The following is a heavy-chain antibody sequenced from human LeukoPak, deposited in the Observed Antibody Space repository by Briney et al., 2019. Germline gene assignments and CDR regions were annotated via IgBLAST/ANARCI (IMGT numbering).Heavy chain of an antibody. D-gene: IGHD3-16*01. CDR3: ARGWGSGAWLIDS. CDR2: ISSDGRTE. Sequence: GSLRLSFAASGXTFSSYAMHWVRQGPGKGVEWVAFISSDGRTEYNADSVKGRFTISRDNSKNTLYLQMNSLTTEDTAVYYCARGWGSGAWLIDSWGQGTLVSVSS. CDR1: GXTFSSYA. V-gene: IGHV3-30*04. J-gene: IGHJ4*02.